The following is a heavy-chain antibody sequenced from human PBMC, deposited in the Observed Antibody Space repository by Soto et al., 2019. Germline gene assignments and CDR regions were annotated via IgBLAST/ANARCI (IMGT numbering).Heavy chain of an antibody. CDR1: GGSISSSSYY. CDR2: IYYSGST. D-gene: IGHD3-22*01. Sequence: QLQLQESGPGLVKPSETLSLTCTVSGGSISSSSYYWGWIRQPPGKGLEWIGSIYYSGSTYYNPSLKSRVTISVDTSKNQFSLKLSSVTAADTAVYYCARRAAVGTMIVVVNNWFDPWGQGTLVTVSS. V-gene: IGHV4-39*01. J-gene: IGHJ5*02. CDR3: ARRAAVGTMIVVVNNWFDP.